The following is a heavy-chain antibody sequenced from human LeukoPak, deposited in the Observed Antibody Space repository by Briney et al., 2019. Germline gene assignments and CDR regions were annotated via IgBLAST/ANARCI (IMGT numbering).Heavy chain of an antibody. V-gene: IGHV3-64D*09. CDR2: SGGAT. J-gene: IGHJ4*02. CDR3: IKDRTGTYSLDY. D-gene: IGHD1-26*01. Sequence: GGSLRLSCSASGFTLSSYSMHWVRQAPGKGLEYVSTSGGATYYADSVKVRFTISRDNAKNTLYLQMSSLRAEDTAVYYCIKDRTGTYSLDYWGQGTLVTVSS. CDR1: GFTLSSYS.